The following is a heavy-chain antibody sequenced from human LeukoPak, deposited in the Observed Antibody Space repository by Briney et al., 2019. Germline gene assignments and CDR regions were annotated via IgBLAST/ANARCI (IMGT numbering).Heavy chain of an antibody. J-gene: IGHJ6*03. V-gene: IGHV1-24*01. Sequence: ASVKVSCKVSGYTLTELSMHWVRQAPGKGLEWMGGFDPEDGETIYAQKFQGRVTMTEDTSTDTAYMELSSLRSEDTAVYYCATVGCSSTSCSTGYYYYYMDVWGKGTTVTVSS. CDR1: GYTLTELS. CDR3: ATVGCSSTSCSTGYYYYYMDV. CDR2: FDPEDGET. D-gene: IGHD2-2*02.